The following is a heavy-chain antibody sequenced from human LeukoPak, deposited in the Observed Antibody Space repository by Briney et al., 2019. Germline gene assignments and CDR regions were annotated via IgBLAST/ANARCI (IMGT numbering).Heavy chain of an antibody. CDR2: IYTSGST. Sequence: PSQTLSLTCTVSGGSISSGSYYWSWIRQPAGKGLEWIGRIYTSGSTNYNPSLKSRVTISVDTSKNQFSLELSSVTAADTAVYYCARVPMVRGIICYFDYWGQGTLVTVSS. CDR1: GGSISSGSYY. J-gene: IGHJ4*02. CDR3: ARVPMVRGIICYFDY. V-gene: IGHV4-61*02. D-gene: IGHD3-10*01.